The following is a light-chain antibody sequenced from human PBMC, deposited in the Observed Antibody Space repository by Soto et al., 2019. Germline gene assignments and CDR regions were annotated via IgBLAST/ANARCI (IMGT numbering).Light chain of an antibody. J-gene: IGLJ1*01. Sequence: QYVLTEPPSASGTPGQRVTFSCSGSSSNIGINTVNWYRQLPGTAPQLLISDNHRRPSGVPDRFSGSKSGTSASLAISGLQSEDEATYFCAAWDVSLKRLVFGTGTKVTVL. V-gene: IGLV1-44*01. CDR2: DNH. CDR1: SSNIGINT. CDR3: AAWDVSLKRLV.